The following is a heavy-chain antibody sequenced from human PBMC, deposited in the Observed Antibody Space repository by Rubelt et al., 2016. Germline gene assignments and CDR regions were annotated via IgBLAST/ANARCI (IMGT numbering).Heavy chain of an antibody. V-gene: IGHV3-23*04. CDR1: GFTFSTFG. Sequence: EVQLVESGGGLVQPGGSLRLSCAASGFTFSTFGISWVRQAPGKGPEWVPAISGGGDSTQYAASVTGRFTISRDNSKNTLYLQMNSLRTEDTAVYDGARVRGGSSGCCGGWGRGTRVTVSS. J-gene: IGHJ4*02. CDR3: ARVRGGSSGCCGG. CDR2: ISGGGDST. D-gene: IGHD6-25*01.